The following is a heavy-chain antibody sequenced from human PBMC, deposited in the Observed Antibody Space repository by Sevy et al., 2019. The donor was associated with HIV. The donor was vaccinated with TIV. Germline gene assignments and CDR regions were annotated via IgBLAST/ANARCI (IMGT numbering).Heavy chain of an antibody. V-gene: IGHV1-24*01. D-gene: IGHD2-15*01. CDR3: TTVGLRYYSGSSSYQGDWFDP. CDR2: FAPQYGET. Sequence: ASVKVSCKVSGYTLTKLSIHWVRQAPGKGLEWMGEFAPQYGETMDAQRFQGRLTMTEDTSPDTAFMELSSLTSEDTAIYYCTTVGLRYYSGSSSYQGDWFDPWCQGTLVTVSS. CDR1: GYTLTKLS. J-gene: IGHJ5*02.